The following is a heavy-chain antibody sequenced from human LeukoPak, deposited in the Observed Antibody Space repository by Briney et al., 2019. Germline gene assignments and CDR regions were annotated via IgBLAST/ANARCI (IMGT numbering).Heavy chain of an antibody. CDR2: IYYSGST. V-gene: IGHV4-39*01. CDR1: GGSISSSSYY. J-gene: IGHJ4*02. D-gene: IGHD3-3*01. CDR3: ARHKKQYYDFDY. Sequence: SETLSLTCTVSGGSISSSSYYWGWIRQPPGKGLEWIGSIYYSGSTYYNPSLKSRVTTSVDTSKNQFSLKLSSVTAADTAVYYCARHKKQYYDFDYWGQGTLVTVSS.